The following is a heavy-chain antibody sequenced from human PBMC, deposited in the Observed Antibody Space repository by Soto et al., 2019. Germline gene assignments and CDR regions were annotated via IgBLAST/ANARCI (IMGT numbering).Heavy chain of an antibody. V-gene: IGHV1-69*01. CDR1: GGTFSSDA. CDR3: ARSDCTSGRCYDSYRKYYYYGMDV. Sequence: QVQLVQSGAEVKKPGSSVKVSCKASGGTFSSDAISWVRQAPGHGLEWMGGIIPSLGTTVYAQKFQDRVTITADQSTSTAYMELSSLNSEDAAVYFCARSDCTSGRCYDSYRKYYYYGMDVWGQGTSVTVSS. D-gene: IGHD2-15*01. CDR2: IIPSLGTT. J-gene: IGHJ6*02.